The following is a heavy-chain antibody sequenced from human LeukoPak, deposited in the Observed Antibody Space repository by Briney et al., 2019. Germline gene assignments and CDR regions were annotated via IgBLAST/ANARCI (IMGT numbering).Heavy chain of an antibody. V-gene: IGHV3-30-3*01. J-gene: IGHJ4*02. D-gene: IGHD6-6*01. CDR2: ISYDGSNK. Sequence: GGSLRLSCAASGFTVSSYAMHWVRQAPGKGLEWVAVISYDGSNKYYADSVKGRFTISRDNSKNTLYLQMNSLRAEDTAVYYCAREMGQYSSSYFDYWGQGTLVTVSS. CDR1: GFTVSSYA. CDR3: AREMGQYSSSYFDY.